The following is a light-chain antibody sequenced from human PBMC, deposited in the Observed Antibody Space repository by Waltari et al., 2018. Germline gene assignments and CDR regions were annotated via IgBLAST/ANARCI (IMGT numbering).Light chain of an antibody. CDR2: EGS. J-gene: IGLJ2*01. Sequence: QSALTQPASVSGSPGQSITLSCTETSRDVGISDFVSWHQQHPGKAPKLIIYEGSKRPSGVSNRFSASKSGNTASLTISGLQPEDEADYYCCSYAGGSSSVVFGGGTKLTVL. CDR3: CSYAGGSSSVV. V-gene: IGLV2-23*01. CDR1: SRDVGISDF.